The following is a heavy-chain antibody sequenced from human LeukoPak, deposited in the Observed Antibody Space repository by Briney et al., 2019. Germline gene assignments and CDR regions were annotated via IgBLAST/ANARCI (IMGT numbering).Heavy chain of an antibody. Sequence: SVKVSCKASGGTFSSYAISRVRQAPGQGLEWMGRIIPILGIANYAQKFRGRVTITADKSTSTAYMELSSLRSEDTAVYYCAAQSWGGEGVDYWGQGTLVTVSS. CDR3: AAQSWGGEGVDY. D-gene: IGHD3-16*01. V-gene: IGHV1-69*04. CDR2: IIPILGIA. CDR1: GGTFSSYA. J-gene: IGHJ4*02.